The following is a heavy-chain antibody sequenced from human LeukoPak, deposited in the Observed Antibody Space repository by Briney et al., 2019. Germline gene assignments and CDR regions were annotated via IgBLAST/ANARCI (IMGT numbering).Heavy chain of an antibody. J-gene: IGHJ4*02. D-gene: IGHD3-22*01. V-gene: IGHV1-69*13. CDR1: GGTFSSYA. CDR3: ARVSTPYYYDSSSYGYYFDY. CDR2: IIPIFGTA. Sequence: GASVKVSCKASGGTFSSYAISWVRQAPGQGLEWMGGIIPIFGTANYAQKFQGRVTITADESTSTAYMELSSLRSEDTAVYYCARVSTPYYYDSSSYGYYFDYWGQGTLVTVSS.